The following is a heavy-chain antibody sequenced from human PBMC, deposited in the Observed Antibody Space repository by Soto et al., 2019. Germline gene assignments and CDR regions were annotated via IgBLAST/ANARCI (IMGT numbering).Heavy chain of an antibody. Sequence: LRLSCAASGFTFGGSAMHWVRQASGKGLEWVGHIRSKTNSYATAYAESVKGRFTISRDDSMNTAYLQMNSLKTEDTAVYFCTRQTDAVQWLVVPTDYNFDYWGQGTLVTVS. CDR1: GFTFGGSA. V-gene: IGHV3-73*01. D-gene: IGHD6-19*01. CDR3: TRQTDAVQWLVVPTDYNFDY. CDR2: IRSKTNSYAT. J-gene: IGHJ4*02.